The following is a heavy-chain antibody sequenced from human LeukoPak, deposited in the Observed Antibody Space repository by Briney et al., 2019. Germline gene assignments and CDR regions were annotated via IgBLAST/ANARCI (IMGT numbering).Heavy chain of an antibody. Sequence: GASVKVSCKASGYSITTNYMHWVRQAPGQGLEWMAVINPSAGSTTYAQHFQGRLTMTRDTSISTAYMELRSLRSDDTAVYYCARDPWFGENSPPNNWFDPWGQGTLVTVSS. CDR3: ARDPWFGENSPPNNWFDP. CDR2: INPSAGST. J-gene: IGHJ5*02. CDR1: GYSITTNY. D-gene: IGHD3-10*01. V-gene: IGHV1-46*01.